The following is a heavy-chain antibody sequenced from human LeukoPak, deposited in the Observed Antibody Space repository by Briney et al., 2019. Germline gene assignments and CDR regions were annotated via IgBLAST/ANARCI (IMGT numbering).Heavy chain of an antibody. CDR1: GFIFSSCA. Sequence: GGSVRLSCAASGFIFSSCAMSWVRQAPGKGLEWVSTISGSGASTYYADSVKGRFAISRNNSKNTLYLQMNSLRAEDTAVYYCAKDRSCTNDICHGDFDYWGQGTLVTVSS. J-gene: IGHJ4*02. V-gene: IGHV3-23*01. CDR3: AKDRSCTNDICHGDFDY. D-gene: IGHD2-8*01. CDR2: ISGSGAST.